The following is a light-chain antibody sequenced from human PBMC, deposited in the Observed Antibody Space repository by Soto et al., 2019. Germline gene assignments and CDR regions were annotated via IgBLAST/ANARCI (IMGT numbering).Light chain of an antibody. J-gene: IGKJ1*01. Sequence: EVVMTQSPATLSVSPGERATLSCRASQSVSSNVAWYQQKPGQAPRLLIYDASTRATGIPARFSGSGSGTEFTLTISRLEPEDFAVYYCQQYAASRTFGQGTKVDIK. CDR2: DAS. CDR3: QQYAASRT. V-gene: IGKV3-15*01. CDR1: QSVSSN.